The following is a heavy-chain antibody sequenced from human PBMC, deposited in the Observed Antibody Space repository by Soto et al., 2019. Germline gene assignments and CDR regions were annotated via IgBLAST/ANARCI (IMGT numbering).Heavy chain of an antibody. D-gene: IGHD2-15*01. J-gene: IGHJ2*01. V-gene: IGHV3-23*01. CDR3: AKETNFGCFPLNWYVAL. CDR1: GFTFSSYA. CDR2: IGGSGGSR. Sequence: EVQLLESGGGLVQPGGSLRLSCAASGFTFSSYAMSWVRQAPGKGLEWVSSIGGSGGSRYYADSVKGRFTISRDNSKNTLNPQMNSLRPDDTAVSYCAKETNFGCFPLNWYVALWCSGSPVTFSS.